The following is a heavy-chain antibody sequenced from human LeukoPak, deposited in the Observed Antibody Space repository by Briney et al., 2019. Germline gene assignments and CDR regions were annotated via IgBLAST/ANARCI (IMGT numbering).Heavy chain of an antibody. J-gene: IGHJ3*02. D-gene: IGHD2-15*01. Sequence: SETPSLTCTVSGGSISSRSYYWGWIRQPPGKGVEWIGSIHYSGSTYYNPSLKSRLTISVDTSKNQFSLKLSSVTAADTAVYYCARLYCSGGSCYGAFDIWGQGTMVTVSS. CDR1: GGSISSRSYY. CDR3: ARLYCSGGSCYGAFDI. CDR2: IHYSGST. V-gene: IGHV4-39*01.